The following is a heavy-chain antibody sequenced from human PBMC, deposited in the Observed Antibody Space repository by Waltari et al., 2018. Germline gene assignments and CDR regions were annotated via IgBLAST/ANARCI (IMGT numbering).Heavy chain of an antibody. CDR3: ARDALYYDSSGYTYFDY. Sequence: QVQLVESGGGVVQPGRSLRLSCAASGFTFSSYAMHWVRQAPGKGLEWVAVISYDGCKNYYADSVNGRFTISMDNSKNTLYLQMNSLRAEDTAVYYCARDALYYDSSGYTYFDYWGQGTLVTVSS. V-gene: IGHV3-30-3*01. D-gene: IGHD3-22*01. CDR2: ISYDGCKN. J-gene: IGHJ4*02. CDR1: GFTFSSYA.